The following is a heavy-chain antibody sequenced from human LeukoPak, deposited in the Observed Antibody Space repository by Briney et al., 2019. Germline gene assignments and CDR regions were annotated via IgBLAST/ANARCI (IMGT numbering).Heavy chain of an antibody. Sequence: GGSLRLSCAASGITVSSNYMSWVRQAPGKGLEWVSVIYSGGSTYYADSVKGRFTISRDNSKNTLYLQMNSLRAEDTAVYYCARGGPMYYDIDYWGQGTLVTVSS. D-gene: IGHD3-9*01. J-gene: IGHJ4*02. CDR3: ARGGPMYYDIDY. V-gene: IGHV3-53*05. CDR2: IYSGGST. CDR1: GITVSSNY.